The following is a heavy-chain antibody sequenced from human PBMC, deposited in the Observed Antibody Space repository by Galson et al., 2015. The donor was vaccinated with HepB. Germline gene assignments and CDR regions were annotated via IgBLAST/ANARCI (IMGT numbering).Heavy chain of an antibody. D-gene: IGHD2-2*01. V-gene: IGHV3-23*01. CDR1: GFTFSSYA. Sequence: SLRLSCAASGFTFSSYAMSWVRQAPGKGLEWVSAISGSGGSTYYADSVKGRFTISRDNSKNTLYLQMNSLRAEDTAVYYCAKVQVPAVAAPWYFDCWGQGTLVTVSS. J-gene: IGHJ4*02. CDR2: ISGSGGST. CDR3: AKVQVPAVAAPWYFDC.